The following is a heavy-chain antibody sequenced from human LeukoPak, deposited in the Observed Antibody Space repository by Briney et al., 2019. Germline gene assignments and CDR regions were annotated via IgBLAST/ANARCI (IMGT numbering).Heavy chain of an antibody. CDR3: AKTHGVYDYYYMDV. V-gene: IGHV3-30*02. D-gene: IGHD6-13*01. Sequence: GGSLRLSCAASGFTFSSYGMHWVRQAPGKGLEWGACIREYGSNKDYADSVKGRVTISRDNSKNTLYLQMNSLRAEDTAVYYCAKTHGVYDYYYMDVRGKGTTVTVSS. CDR2: IREYGSNK. J-gene: IGHJ6*03. CDR1: GFTFSSYG.